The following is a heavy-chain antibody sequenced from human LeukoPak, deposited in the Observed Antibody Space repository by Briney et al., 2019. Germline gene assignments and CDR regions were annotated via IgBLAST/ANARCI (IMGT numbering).Heavy chain of an antibody. CDR3: VRVHGGGY. J-gene: IGHJ4*02. V-gene: IGHV3-53*01. CDR1: GFTVSDNN. CDR2: LHRDGSV. Sequence: GGSLRLSCAASGFTVSDNNMIWVRQAPGKGLEWVSTLHRDGSVRYADSVNGRFTISRDDSKNTLYLQMSSLRDEDTAVYYCVRVHGGGYWGQGTLVTVSS. D-gene: IGHD3-16*01.